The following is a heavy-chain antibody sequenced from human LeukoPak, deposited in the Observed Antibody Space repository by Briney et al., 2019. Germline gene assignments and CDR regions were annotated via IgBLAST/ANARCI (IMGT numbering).Heavy chain of an antibody. CDR3: AKDLKVRGVFEY. CDR1: EFTFSSYA. V-gene: IGHV3-23*01. D-gene: IGHD3-10*01. Sequence: GGSLRLSCEASEFTFSSYAMSWVRQAPGKGLEWVSGISGSGGSTYYADSVKGRFTISRDNSKNTLYLQMNSMRAEDTAVYYCAKDLKVRGVFEYWGQGTLVTVSS. J-gene: IGHJ4*02. CDR2: ISGSGGST.